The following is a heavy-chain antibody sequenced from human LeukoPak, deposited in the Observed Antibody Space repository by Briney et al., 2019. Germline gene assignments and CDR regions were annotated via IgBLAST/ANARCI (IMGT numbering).Heavy chain of an antibody. J-gene: IGHJ4*02. Sequence: GGSLRLSCAASGVTFSRYGMNWVREAPGEGLEWVSGISGSGGSTYYADSVKGRFTISRDNSKNTLYLQMNSLRAEDTAIYYCAKEGIITVVGTWFDYWGQGTLVTVSS. CDR2: ISGSGGST. V-gene: IGHV3-23*01. D-gene: IGHD6-19*01. CDR3: AKEGIITVVGTWFDY. CDR1: GVTFSRYG.